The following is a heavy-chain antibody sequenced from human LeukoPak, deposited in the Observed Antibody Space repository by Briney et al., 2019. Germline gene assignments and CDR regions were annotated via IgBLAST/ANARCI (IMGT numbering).Heavy chain of an antibody. CDR2: IYHSGST. J-gene: IGHJ6*03. CDR3: ASGERFLEWLFHYNYMDV. V-gene: IGHV4-38-2*02. D-gene: IGHD3-3*01. Sequence: SETLSLTCTVSGYSISSGYYWGWIRQPPGKGLEWVGSIYHSGSTYYNPSLKSRVTISVDTSKNQFSLKLSSVTAADTAVYYCASGERFLEWLFHYNYMDVWGKGTTVTVSS. CDR1: GYSISSGYY.